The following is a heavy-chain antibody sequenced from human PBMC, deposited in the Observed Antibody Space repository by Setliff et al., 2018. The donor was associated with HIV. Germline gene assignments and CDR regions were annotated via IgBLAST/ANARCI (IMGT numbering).Heavy chain of an antibody. CDR3: ARTLSTMVKTDGYYDYYYMDV. D-gene: IGHD3-10*01. V-gene: IGHV4-39*07. J-gene: IGHJ6*03. CDR1: GGSISSSSYY. CDR2: LYYRGTP. Sequence: PSETLSLTCTVSGGSISSSSYYWGWIRQPPGKGPEWIGSLYYRGTPYYNPSLKSRVTISTGTSNNQFSLTLSSVTAADTAVYYCARTLSTMVKTDGYYDYYYMDVWGKGTTVTVSS.